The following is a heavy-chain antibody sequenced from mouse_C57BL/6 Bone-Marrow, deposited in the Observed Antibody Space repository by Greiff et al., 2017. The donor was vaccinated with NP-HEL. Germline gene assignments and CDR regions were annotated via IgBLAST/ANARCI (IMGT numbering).Heavy chain of an antibody. CDR2: ISSGSSTI. CDR3: DRAYYGSQYPYYFDY. V-gene: IGHV5-17*01. Sequence: DVKLVESGGGLVKPGGSLKLSCAASGFTFSDYGMHWVRQAPEKGLEWVAYISSGSSTIYYADTVKGRVTISRDNAKNTMFLQMTMLSSEDTAMYYCDRAYYGSQYPYYFDYGGQGTTLTVTS. J-gene: IGHJ2*01. CDR1: GFTFSDYG. D-gene: IGHD1-1*01.